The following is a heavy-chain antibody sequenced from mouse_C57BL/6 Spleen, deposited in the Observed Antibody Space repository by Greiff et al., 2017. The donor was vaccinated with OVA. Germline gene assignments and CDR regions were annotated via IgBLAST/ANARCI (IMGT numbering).Heavy chain of an antibody. CDR3: ARDWGAYYSNYVPFAY. J-gene: IGHJ3*01. D-gene: IGHD2-5*01. CDR1: GYSITSGYY. Sequence: EVQLQESGPGLVKPSQSLSLTCSVTGYSITSGYYWNWIRQFPGNKLEWMGYISYDGSNNYNPSLKNRISLTRDTSKNQFFLKLKSVTTEDTATYYCARDWGAYYSNYVPFAYWGQGTLVTVSA. V-gene: IGHV3-6*01. CDR2: ISYDGSN.